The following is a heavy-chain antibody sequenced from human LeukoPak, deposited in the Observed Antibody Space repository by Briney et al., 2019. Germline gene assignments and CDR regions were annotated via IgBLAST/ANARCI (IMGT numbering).Heavy chain of an antibody. J-gene: IGHJ4*02. D-gene: IGHD1-1*01. CDR1: GFTFDDYA. V-gene: IGHV3-9*01. CDR2: ISWNSGSI. Sequence: GGSLRLSCAASGFTFDDYAMHWVRQAPGKGLEWVSGISWNSGSIGYADSVKGRFTISRDNAKNSLYLQMNSLRAEDTAVYYCARGSYVRPPGPFDYWGQGTLVTVSS. CDR3: ARGSYVRPPGPFDY.